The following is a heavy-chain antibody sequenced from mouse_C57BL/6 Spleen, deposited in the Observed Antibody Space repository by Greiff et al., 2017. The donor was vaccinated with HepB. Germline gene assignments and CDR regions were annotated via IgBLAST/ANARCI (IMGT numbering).Heavy chain of an antibody. CDR1: GYAFSSSW. D-gene: IGHD3-2*02. Sequence: QVQLKQSGPELVKPGASVKISCKASGYAFSSSWMNWVKQRPGKGLEWIGRIYPGDGDTNYNGTFKGKATLTADKSSSTAYLQLSSLTSEDSAVYFCARDSSGYYVDYWGQGTTLTVSS. V-gene: IGHV1-82*01. CDR3: ARDSSGYYVDY. J-gene: IGHJ2*01. CDR2: IYPGDGDT.